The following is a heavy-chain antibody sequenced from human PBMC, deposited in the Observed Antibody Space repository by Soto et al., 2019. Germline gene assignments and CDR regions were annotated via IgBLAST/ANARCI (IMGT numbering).Heavy chain of an antibody. CDR1: GFTFSSYA. CDR3: AKGGDSVVVPAAKRAFDI. Sequence: EVQLSESGGGLVQPGGSLRLSCAASGFTFSSYAMSWVRQAPGKGLEWVSAISGSGGSTYYADSVKGRFTISRDNSKNTLYLQMNSLRAEDTAVYYCAKGGDSVVVPAAKRAFDIWGQGTMVTVSS. CDR2: ISGSGGST. V-gene: IGHV3-23*01. J-gene: IGHJ3*02. D-gene: IGHD2-2*01.